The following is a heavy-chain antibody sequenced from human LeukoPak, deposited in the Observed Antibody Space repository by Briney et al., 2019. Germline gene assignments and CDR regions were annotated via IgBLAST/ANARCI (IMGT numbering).Heavy chain of an antibody. J-gene: IGHJ6*02. CDR2: INPNSGGT. D-gene: IGHD5/OR15-5a*01. CDR1: GYTFTGYY. V-gene: IGHV1-2*02. CDR3: ERDTGGGSTFMDV. Sequence: AAVKVSCKASGYTFTGYYMHWVRQAPGQGLEWMGWINPNSGGTNYAQKFQGRVTMTRDTSISTAYMELSRLRSDDTAVYYCERDTGGGSTFMDVWGQGTTVTVSS.